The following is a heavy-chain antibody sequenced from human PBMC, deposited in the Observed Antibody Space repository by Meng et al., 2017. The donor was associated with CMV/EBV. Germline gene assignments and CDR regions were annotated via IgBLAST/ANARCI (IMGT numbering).Heavy chain of an antibody. CDR1: GFTFSSYA. CDR2: ISYDGSNK. D-gene: IGHD3-10*01. V-gene: IGHV3-30*04. Sequence: GGSLRLSCAASGFTFSSYAMHWVRQAPGKGLEWAAVISYDGSNKYYADSVEGRFTISRDNSKNTLYLQMNSLRAEDTAVYYCARAFIPYGSGSGDAFDIWGQGTMVTVSS. J-gene: IGHJ3*02. CDR3: ARAFIPYGSGSGDAFDI.